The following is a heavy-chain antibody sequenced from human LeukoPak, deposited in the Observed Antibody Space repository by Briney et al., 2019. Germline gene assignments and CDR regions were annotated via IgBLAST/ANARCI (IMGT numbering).Heavy chain of an antibody. D-gene: IGHD3-22*01. V-gene: IGHV1-8*01. CDR1: GYTFTSYD. CDR3: ARGRPHYYDRGEDY. J-gene: IGHJ4*02. Sequence: ASVKVSCKASGYTFTSYDINWVRQATGQGLEWMGWMNPNSGNTGYAQKFQGRVTMTRNTSISTAYMELSSLRSEDTAVYYCARGRPHYYDRGEDYWGQGTLVTVSS. CDR2: MNPNSGNT.